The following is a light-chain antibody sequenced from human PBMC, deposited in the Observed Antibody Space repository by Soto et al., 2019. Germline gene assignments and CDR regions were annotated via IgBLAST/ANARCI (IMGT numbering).Light chain of an antibody. CDR2: GIS. V-gene: IGKV3D-15*01. CDR3: QQHGQWPIT. J-gene: IGKJ5*01. Sequence: EILMTQSPATLSGSPGERATLSCMASQSVNSNYLAWYQQKPGQAPRLLIYGISKRATDIPDRFSGSGSGTEFTLTISSLQPEDFATYYCQQHGQWPITFGQGTRLENK. CDR1: QSVNSN.